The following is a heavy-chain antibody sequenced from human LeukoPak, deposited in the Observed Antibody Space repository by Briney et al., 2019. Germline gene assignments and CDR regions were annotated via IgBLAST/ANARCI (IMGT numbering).Heavy chain of an antibody. D-gene: IGHD6-19*01. CDR3: ASGDSSGWYEVYYFDY. V-gene: IGHV3-48*04. CDR1: GFTFSSYS. J-gene: IGHJ4*02. CDR2: ISSSGSTI. Sequence: GGSLRLSCAASGFTFSSYSMNWVRQAPGKGLEWVSYISSSGSTIYYADSVKGRFTISRDNAKNSRYLQMNSLRAEDTAVYYCASGDSSGWYEVYYFDYWGQGTLVTVSS.